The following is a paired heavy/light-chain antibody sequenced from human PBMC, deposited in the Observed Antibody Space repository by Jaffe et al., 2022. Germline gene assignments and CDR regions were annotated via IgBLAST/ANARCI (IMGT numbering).Light chain of an antibody. Sequence: QSVLTQPPSVSAAPGQKVTISCSGSSSNIGNNYVSWYQQLPGTAPKLLIYDNNKRPSGIPDRFSGSKSGTSATLGITGLQTGDEADYYCGTWDSSLSARLWVFGGGTKLTVL. CDR1: SSNIGNNY. CDR3: GTWDSSLSARLWV. CDR2: DNN. V-gene: IGLV1-51*01. J-gene: IGLJ3*02.
Heavy chain of an antibody. Sequence: QVQLQESGPGLVKPSGTLSLTCAVSGGSISSSNWWSWVRQPPGKGLEWIGEIYHSGSTNYNPSLKSRVTISVDKSKNQFSLKLSSVTAADTAVYYCARAGTLYYYGSGSYLGAYNWFDPWGQGTLVTVSS. CDR3: ARAGTLYYYGSGSYLGAYNWFDP. D-gene: IGHD3-10*01. J-gene: IGHJ5*02. V-gene: IGHV4-4*02. CDR2: IYHSGST. CDR1: GGSISSSNW.